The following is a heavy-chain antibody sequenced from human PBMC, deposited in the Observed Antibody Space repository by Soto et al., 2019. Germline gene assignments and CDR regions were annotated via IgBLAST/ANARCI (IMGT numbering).Heavy chain of an antibody. CDR3: VRAGTKTLRDWLDP. J-gene: IGHJ5*02. CDR1: GASISGFY. V-gene: IGHV4-4*07. CDR2: IYATGTT. Sequence: QVRLQESGPGLVKPSETLSLTCTVSGASISGFYWSWIRKSAGMGVVWIGRIYATGTTDYNPSRKGRVMMSVDTSMKQSSLKLRSVPAADTAEYYCVRAGTKTLRDWLDPWGQGISVTVSS. D-gene: IGHD1-1*01.